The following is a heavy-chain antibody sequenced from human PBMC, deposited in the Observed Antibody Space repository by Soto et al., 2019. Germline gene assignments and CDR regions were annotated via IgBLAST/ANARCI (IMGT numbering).Heavy chain of an antibody. CDR2: ISYDGSNK. J-gene: IGHJ6*02. CDR1: GFTFSSYG. D-gene: IGHD6-13*01. V-gene: IGHV3-30*18. Sequence: GGSLRLSCAASGFTFSSYGMHWVRQAPGKGLEWVAVISYDGSNKYYADSVKGRFTISRDNSKNTLYLQMNSLIAEDTAVYYCAKEGSSSWALYYYYGMDVWGQGTTVTVSS. CDR3: AKEGSSSWALYYYYGMDV.